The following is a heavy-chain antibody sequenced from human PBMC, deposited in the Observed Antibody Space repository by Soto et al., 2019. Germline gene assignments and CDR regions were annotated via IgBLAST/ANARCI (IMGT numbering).Heavy chain of an antibody. J-gene: IGHJ4*02. CDR1: GGSISSSSYY. V-gene: IGHV4-39*07. Sequence: SDTLSLTCTVSGGSISSSSYYWGWIRQPPGKGLEWIGNIYYSGSTNYNPSLKRRVTISVDTSKNQFSLKPSSVTAADTAVYYCARDGITMVRGVMKAAQFDYWGQGTLVNVSS. CDR3: ARDGITMVRGVMKAAQFDY. CDR2: IYYSGST. D-gene: IGHD3-10*01.